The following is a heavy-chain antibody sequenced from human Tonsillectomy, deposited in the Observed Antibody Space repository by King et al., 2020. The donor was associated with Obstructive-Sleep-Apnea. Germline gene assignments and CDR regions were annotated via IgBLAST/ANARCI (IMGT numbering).Heavy chain of an antibody. CDR2: IWYDGANT. Sequence: VQLVESGGGVVQPGRSLRLSCAASGFTFSSYGMHWVRQAPGKGLEWVAVIWYDGANTYYADSVKGRFTISRDNSKNTLYLQMNSLRAEDTAVFYCASAGVWGSYRWGYFDYWGQGTLVTVSS. CDR3: ASAGVWGSYRWGYFDY. J-gene: IGHJ4*02. V-gene: IGHV3-33*01. CDR1: GFTFSSYG. D-gene: IGHD3-16*02.